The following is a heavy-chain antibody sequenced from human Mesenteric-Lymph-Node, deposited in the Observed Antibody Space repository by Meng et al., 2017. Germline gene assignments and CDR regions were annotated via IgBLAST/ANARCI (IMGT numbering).Heavy chain of an antibody. J-gene: IGHJ4*02. CDR3: GRDQGRQLINH. D-gene: IGHD1-1*01. Sequence: QVQLQESGPGLVKPSGTLSLTCTVSGDSISSDIWRSWVRQPPGKGLEWIGEVYHRGDTNYNPSLKSRVVISVDRSKNQFSLNLSSVTAADTAVYYCGRDQGRQLINHWGQGTLVTVSS. CDR2: VYHRGDT. CDR1: GDSISSDIW. V-gene: IGHV4-4*02.